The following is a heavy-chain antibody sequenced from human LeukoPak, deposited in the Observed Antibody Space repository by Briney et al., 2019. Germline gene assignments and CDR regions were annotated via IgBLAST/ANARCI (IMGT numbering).Heavy chain of an antibody. Sequence: SGPTLVKPTQTLTLTCTFSGFSLSTHGMGVGWVRQPPGKALDWLALIYWDDDKRYSPSLKSRLIITKDTSKNQVVLTLTDMDPVDTATYYCAHTSGGKQTGHFDYWGQGTLVAVSS. CDR2: IYWDDDK. CDR1: GFSLSTHGMG. CDR3: AHTSGGKQTGHFDY. D-gene: IGHD4-23*01. V-gene: IGHV2-5*02. J-gene: IGHJ4*02.